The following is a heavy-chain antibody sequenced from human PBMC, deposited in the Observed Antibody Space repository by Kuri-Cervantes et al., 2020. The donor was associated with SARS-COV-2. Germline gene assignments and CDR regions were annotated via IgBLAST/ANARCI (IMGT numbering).Heavy chain of an antibody. CDR2: IYHSGST. D-gene: IGHD3-10*01. V-gene: IGHV4-38-2*02. Sequence: SETLSLTCTVSGYSISSGYYWGWIRQPPGKGLEWIGSIYHSGSTYYNPSLKSRVTISVDTSKNQFSLKLSSVTAADTAVYYCARHGVTMVRGVIYAFDIWGQGTMVTVSS. J-gene: IGHJ3*02. CDR1: GYSISSGYY. CDR3: ARHGVTMVRGVIYAFDI.